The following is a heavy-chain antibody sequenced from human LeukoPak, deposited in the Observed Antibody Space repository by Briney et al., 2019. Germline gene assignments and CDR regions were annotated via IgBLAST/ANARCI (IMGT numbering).Heavy chain of an antibody. D-gene: IGHD1-7*01. V-gene: IGHV4-34*01. J-gene: IGHJ4*02. CDR3: ARSPENSGL. CDR2: INHSGST. CDR1: GGALSGYY. Sequence: SETLSLTCTVFGGALSGYYWSWIRQPPGKGLEWIGEINHSGSTTYNPSLKSRVTISVDTSKNQFSRKLSSVTAADTAVYYCARSPENSGLWGQGTLVIVSS.